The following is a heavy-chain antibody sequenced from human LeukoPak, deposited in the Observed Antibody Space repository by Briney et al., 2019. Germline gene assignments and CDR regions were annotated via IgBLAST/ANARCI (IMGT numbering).Heavy chain of an antibody. V-gene: IGHV3-30*04. Sequence: GRSLRLSCAASGLTFISYVMHWVRQAPGKGLEWVAVISYDGSNKYYADSVKGRFTISRDNSKNTPYLQMNSLRAEDTALYYCARDGPLITIFGHFDYWGQGILVSVSS. CDR1: GLTFISYV. CDR3: ARDGPLITIFGHFDY. D-gene: IGHD3-3*01. CDR2: ISYDGSNK. J-gene: IGHJ4*02.